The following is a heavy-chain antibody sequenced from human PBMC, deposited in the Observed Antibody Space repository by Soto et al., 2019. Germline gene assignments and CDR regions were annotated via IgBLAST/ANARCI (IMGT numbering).Heavy chain of an antibody. CDR2: ISYDGSNK. J-gene: IGHJ4*02. CDR3: AKDVNSGSYYRGWFDY. Sequence: GGSLRLSCAASGFTFSSYGMHWVRQAPGKGLEWVAVISYDGSNKYYADSVKGRFTISRDNSKNTLYLQMNSLRAEDTAVYYCAKDVNSGSYYRGWFDYWGQGTLVTVSS. D-gene: IGHD1-26*01. V-gene: IGHV3-30*18. CDR1: GFTFSSYG.